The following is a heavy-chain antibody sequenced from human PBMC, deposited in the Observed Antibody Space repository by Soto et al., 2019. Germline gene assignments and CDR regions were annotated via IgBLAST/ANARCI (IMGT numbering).Heavy chain of an antibody. V-gene: IGHV3-13*04. CDR3: EGGNTDSDSGEVEY. J-gene: IGHJ4*02. CDR1: GFTFSSHD. D-gene: IGHD2-21*02. Sequence: GGSLRLSCAASGFTFSSHDMYWVRQATGKGLEWVSTIGTAGNTYYPGSVKGRFTISRENARNSLYLQMTHLRAGDTAVYYCEGGNTDSDSGEVEYWGQGTQVTVS. CDR2: IGTAGNT.